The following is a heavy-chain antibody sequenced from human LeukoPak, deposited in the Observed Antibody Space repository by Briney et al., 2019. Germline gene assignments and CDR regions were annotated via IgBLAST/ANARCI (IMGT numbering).Heavy chain of an antibody. CDR1: GYTFTMYY. D-gene: IGHD3-3*01. CDR3: ARDPGDFWSGYYHHDAFDI. Sequence: ASVKVSCKASGYTFTMYYIHWVRQAPGQGLEWMGWINPNSGGTNYAQKFQGRVTMTRDTSISTAYMELSRLRSDDTAVYYCARDPGDFWSGYYHHDAFDIWGQGTMVTVSS. J-gene: IGHJ3*02. CDR2: INPNSGGT. V-gene: IGHV1-2*02.